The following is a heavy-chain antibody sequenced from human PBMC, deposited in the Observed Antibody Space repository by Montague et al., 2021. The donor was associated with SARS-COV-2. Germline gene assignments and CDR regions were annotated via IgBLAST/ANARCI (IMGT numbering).Heavy chain of an antibody. Sequence: SETLSLTCTVSGDSISSSSYYWGWIRQPPGKGLEWIGSINNRGNTYNNPSLRSRVSISVDTSKNQFSLNVRSVTAADTGLFCCVRVTHPRSAWPYYMDVWGKGTTVTV. V-gene: IGHV4-39*01. D-gene: IGHD4-11*01. J-gene: IGHJ6*03. CDR1: GDSISSSSYY. CDR3: VRVTHPRSAWPYYMDV. CDR2: INNRGNT.